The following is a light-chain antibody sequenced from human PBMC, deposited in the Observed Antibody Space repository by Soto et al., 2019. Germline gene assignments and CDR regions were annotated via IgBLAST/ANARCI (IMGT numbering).Light chain of an antibody. CDR3: QHLNDYRYT. V-gene: IGKV1-9*01. CDR2: AAS. J-gene: IGKJ2*01. Sequence: DIQLTQSPSFLSASVGDRVTITCRASQAISSSLAWYQHNPGKAPKLLIYAASTLQNGVPSSFSGSGSGTEXXXXISXLQPEDFATYYCQHLNDYRYTFGQGTKVEIK. CDR1: QAISSS.